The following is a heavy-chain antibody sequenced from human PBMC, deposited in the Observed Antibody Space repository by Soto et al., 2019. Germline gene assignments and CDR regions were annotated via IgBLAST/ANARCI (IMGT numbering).Heavy chain of an antibody. V-gene: IGHV4-59*08. Sequence: QVQLQESGPGLVKPSETLSLTCTVSGGSISSYYWSWIRQPPGKGLEWIGYIYYSGSTNYNPSLKSRVTISVETSKNQFSLKLSSVTAADTAVYYCARRWGGSLDYWGQGTLVTVSS. CDR3: ARRWGGSLDY. J-gene: IGHJ4*02. CDR2: IYYSGST. D-gene: IGHD1-26*01. CDR1: GGSISSYY.